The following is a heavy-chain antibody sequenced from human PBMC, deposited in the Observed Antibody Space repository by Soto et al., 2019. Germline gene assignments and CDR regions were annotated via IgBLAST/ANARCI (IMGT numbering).Heavy chain of an antibody. V-gene: IGHV4-39*01. CDR2: IYYSGST. D-gene: IGHD5-18*01. J-gene: IGHJ4*02. CDR1: GGSISSSSYY. CDR3: ARSHYELRAQIQLLLEPLFDY. Sequence: QLQLQESRPGLVKPSETLSLTCTVSGGSISSSSYYWGWTRQPPGKGLEWIGSIYYSGSTYYNPSLEGRVTLSVDTSKNQFSLKLSSVTAADTAVYYCARSHYELRAQIQLLLEPLFDYWGQGTLVTVSS.